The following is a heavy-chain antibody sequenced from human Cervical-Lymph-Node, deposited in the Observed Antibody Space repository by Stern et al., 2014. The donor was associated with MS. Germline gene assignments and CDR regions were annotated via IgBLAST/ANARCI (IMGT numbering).Heavy chain of an antibody. CDR1: GGSISSGHYF. CDR2: IYTSGST. CDR3: ARDRPTAGSFSDFYYYYGLDV. V-gene: IGHV4-61*02. Sequence: QVQLQESGPGLVKPSQTLSLTCTVSGGSISSGHYFWNWIRQPAGKGLEWIGRIYTSGSTDYSVSLKSRVTISRDTSKNQISVRLSSVTAADTAVYYCARDRPTAGSFSDFYYYYGLDVWGRGTTVTVSS. J-gene: IGHJ6*02. D-gene: IGHD1-26*01.